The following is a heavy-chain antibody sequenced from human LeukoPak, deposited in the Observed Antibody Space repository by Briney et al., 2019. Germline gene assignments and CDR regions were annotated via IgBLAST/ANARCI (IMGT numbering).Heavy chain of an antibody. D-gene: IGHD5-18*01. CDR2: INHSGST. CDR3: ARVADTAMVYYFDY. CDR1: GGSFSGYY. V-gene: IGHV4-34*01. Sequence: SETLSLTCAVYGGSFSGYYWSWIRQPPGKGLEWIGDINHSGSTNYNPSLKSRITVSVDTSKNQFSLKLSSVTAADTAVYYCARVADTAMVYYFDYWGQGTLVTVSS. J-gene: IGHJ4*02.